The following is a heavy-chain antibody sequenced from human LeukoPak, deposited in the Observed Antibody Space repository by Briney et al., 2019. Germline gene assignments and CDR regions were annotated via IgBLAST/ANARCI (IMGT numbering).Heavy chain of an antibody. D-gene: IGHD6-19*01. CDR3: ARMTPVAGNSDS. J-gene: IGHJ4*02. CDR2: IRYDGGSE. V-gene: IGHV3-30*02. Sequence: PGGSLRLSCSSPGFTLSRSNMHWVRQTPGKGLEWVAFIRYDGGSEYNAESVRGRFTISRDNNKNTLFLQMKSLRPEDTGLYYCARMTPVAGNSDSWGQGTLVTVSS. CDR1: GFTLSRSN.